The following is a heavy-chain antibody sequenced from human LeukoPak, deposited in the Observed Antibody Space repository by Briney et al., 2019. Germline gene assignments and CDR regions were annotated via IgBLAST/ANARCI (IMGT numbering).Heavy chain of an antibody. V-gene: IGHV4-59*08. CDR1: GVSLSSYS. CDR2: IYYSGST. J-gene: IGHJ4*02. Sequence: SETLSLSCAVSGVSLSSYSRSWVRQPPGKGLEWIGYIYYSGSTNYNPSLKSRDTISVDTSKDQFSLKLSSVTAADTAVYYCARHSIGGQGLVPFDYWGQGTLVTVSS. D-gene: IGHD6-19*01. CDR3: ARHSIGGQGLVPFDY.